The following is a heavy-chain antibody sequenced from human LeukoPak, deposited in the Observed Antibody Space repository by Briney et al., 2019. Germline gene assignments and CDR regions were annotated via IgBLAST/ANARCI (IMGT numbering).Heavy chain of an antibody. CDR2: INTDGSTT. Sequence: PGGSLRLSCAASGFTFSGYWMHWVRQAPGKGLVWVSRINTDGSTTTYADSVKGRFSISRDNAKNTLYLQMNSLRAEDTAVYYCARGAQDSGSNYDYYYAMDVWGHGTTVTVSS. J-gene: IGHJ6*02. D-gene: IGHD1-26*01. V-gene: IGHV3-74*01. CDR1: GFTFSGYW. CDR3: ARGAQDSGSNYDYYYAMDV.